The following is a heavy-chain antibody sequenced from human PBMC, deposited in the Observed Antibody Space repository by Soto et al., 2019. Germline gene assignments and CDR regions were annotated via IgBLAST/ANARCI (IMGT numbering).Heavy chain of an antibody. Sequence: QVQLVQSGAEVKKPGASVKVSCKASGYTFTNYDINWVRQATGQGLEWMGWMNPNSGNTGYSQKFQGRVTMTRNTYIRTAYMELSSLRSEDTAVYYCARAPSLTIFGVVIIAYYGMDVWGQGTTVTVSS. CDR2: MNPNSGNT. V-gene: IGHV1-8*01. D-gene: IGHD3-3*01. J-gene: IGHJ6*02. CDR3: ARAPSLTIFGVVIIAYYGMDV. CDR1: GYTFTNYD.